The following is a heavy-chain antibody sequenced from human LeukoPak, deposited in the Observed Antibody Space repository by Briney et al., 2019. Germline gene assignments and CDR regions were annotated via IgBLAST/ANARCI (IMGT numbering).Heavy chain of an antibody. CDR1: GGSFSGYY. Sequence: SETLSLTCAVYGGSFSGYYWSWIRQPPGKGLEWIGEINHSGSTNYNPSLKSRVTISVDTSKNQFSLKLSSVTAAHRAVYLCAYRYGSSNDYWGQGTLVTVSS. CDR2: INHSGST. CDR3: AYRYGSSNDY. V-gene: IGHV4-34*01. J-gene: IGHJ4*02. D-gene: IGHD3-9*01.